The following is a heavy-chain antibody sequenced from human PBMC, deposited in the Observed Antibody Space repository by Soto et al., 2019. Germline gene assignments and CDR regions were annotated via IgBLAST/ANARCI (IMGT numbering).Heavy chain of an antibody. Sequence: AASVRVSCKXSGGTFSSYAISWVRQAPGQGLEWMGGIIPIFGTANYAQKFQGRVTITADKSTSTAYMELSSLRSEDTAVYYCASLAVAGTYYYYYGMDVWGQGTTVTVSS. CDR1: GGTFSSYA. J-gene: IGHJ6*02. CDR2: IIPIFGTA. CDR3: ASLAVAGTYYYYYGMDV. D-gene: IGHD6-19*01. V-gene: IGHV1-69*06.